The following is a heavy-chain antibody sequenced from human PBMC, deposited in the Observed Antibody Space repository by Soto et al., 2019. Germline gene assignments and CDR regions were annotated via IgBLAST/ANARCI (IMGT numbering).Heavy chain of an antibody. CDR1: GFTFSSYA. D-gene: IGHD3-16*02. CDR2: ISGSGGST. J-gene: IGHJ4*02. Sequence: EVQLLESGGGLVQPGGSLRLSCAASGFTFSSYAMSWVRQAPGKGLEWVSAISGSGGSTYYADSVKGRYTISRDNSKNTLYLQMNSLRAEDTAVYYCAKGGYDYIWGSYRSMYFDYWGQGTLVTVSS. V-gene: IGHV3-23*01. CDR3: AKGGYDYIWGSYRSMYFDY.